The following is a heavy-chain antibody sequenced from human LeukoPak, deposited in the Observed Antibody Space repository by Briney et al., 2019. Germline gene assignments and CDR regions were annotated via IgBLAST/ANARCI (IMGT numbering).Heavy chain of an antibody. CDR3: ARGDDSGYYDYFDY. V-gene: IGHV3-33*01. D-gene: IGHD5-12*01. J-gene: IGHJ4*02. CDR2: IWYDGSNK. CDR1: GFTFSSYG. Sequence: GGSLRLSCAASGFTFSSYGMHWVRQAPGKGLEWVAVIWYDGSNKYYADPVKGRFTISRDNSKNTLYLQMNSLRAEDTAMYYCARGDDSGYYDYFDYWGQGALVTVSS.